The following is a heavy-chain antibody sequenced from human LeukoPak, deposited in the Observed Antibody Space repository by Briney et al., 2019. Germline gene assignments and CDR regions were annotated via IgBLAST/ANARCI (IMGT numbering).Heavy chain of an antibody. CDR1: GFTFSSYG. D-gene: IGHD5-24*01. CDR2: ISYDGSNK. V-gene: IGHV3-30*18. Sequence: PGRSLRLSCAASGFTFSSYGMHWVRQAPGKGLEWVAVISYDGSNKYYADSVKGRFTISRDNSKNTLYLQMNSLKAEDTAVYYCAKYPRGDGYNHYYYGMDVWGQGTTVTVSS. CDR3: AKYPRGDGYNHYYYGMDV. J-gene: IGHJ6*02.